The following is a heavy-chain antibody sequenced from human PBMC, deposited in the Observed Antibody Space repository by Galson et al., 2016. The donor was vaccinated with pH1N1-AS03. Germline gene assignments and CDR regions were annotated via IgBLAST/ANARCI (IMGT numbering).Heavy chain of an antibody. J-gene: IGHJ5*02. CDR3: ARAHYGDFADWFDP. Sequence: PALVKPTQTLTLTCTFSGFSLRTSGVGVGWIRQAPGKALEWLAIIYWNDDIRYSPSLRNRLTITKDTSKSQVVLTMTNMDPVDTATYFCARAHYGDFADWFDPWGQGTLVTVSS. V-gene: IGHV2-5*01. D-gene: IGHD4-17*01. CDR2: IYWNDDI. CDR1: GFSLRTSGVG.